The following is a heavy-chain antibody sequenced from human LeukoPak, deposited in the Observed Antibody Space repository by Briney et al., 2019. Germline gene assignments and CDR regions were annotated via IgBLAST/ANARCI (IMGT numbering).Heavy chain of an antibody. J-gene: IGHJ4*02. D-gene: IGHD3-10*01. Sequence: GEFLKISCGASGYTFTTYWIGWVRQMPGKGLEWMGIIYPGDSDTRYSPSFQGQVTISADKSRSTAYLQWSSLKASDTAMYFCARQHGSGSYYSRAIDYWGQGTLVTVSS. CDR1: GYTFTTYW. CDR3: ARQHGSGSYYSRAIDY. V-gene: IGHV5-51*01. CDR2: IYPGDSDT.